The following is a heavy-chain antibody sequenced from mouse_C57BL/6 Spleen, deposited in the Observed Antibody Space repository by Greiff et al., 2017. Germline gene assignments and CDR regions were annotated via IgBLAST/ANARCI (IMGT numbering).Heavy chain of an antibody. J-gene: IGHJ2*01. D-gene: IGHD2-13*01. CDR1: GFTFSSYA. Sequence: EVQGVESGGGLVKPGGSLKLSCAASGFTFSSYAMSWVRQTPDKRLEWVATISDGGSYTYYPDNVKGRFTISRDNAKNNLYLQMSHLKSEDTAMYYCAREGDGSDYWGQGTTLTVSS. CDR3: AREGDGSDY. V-gene: IGHV5-4*01. CDR2: ISDGGSYT.